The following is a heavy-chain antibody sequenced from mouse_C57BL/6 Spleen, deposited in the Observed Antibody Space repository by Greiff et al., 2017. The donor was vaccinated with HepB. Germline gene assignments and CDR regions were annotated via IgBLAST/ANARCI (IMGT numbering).Heavy chain of an antibody. Sequence: QVQLQQPGAELVRPGASVTLSCKASGYTFTDYEMHWVKQTPVHGLEWIGAIDPETGGTAYNQKFKGKAILTADKSSSTAYMELRSLTSEDSAVYYCTRDDGYYPFDYWGQGTTLTVSS. J-gene: IGHJ2*01. V-gene: IGHV1-15*01. CDR1: GYTFTDYE. CDR2: IDPETGGT. D-gene: IGHD2-3*01. CDR3: TRDDGYYPFDY.